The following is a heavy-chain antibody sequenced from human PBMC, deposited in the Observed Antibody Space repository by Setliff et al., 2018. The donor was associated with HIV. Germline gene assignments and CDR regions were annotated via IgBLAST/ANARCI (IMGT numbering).Heavy chain of an antibody. CDR1: GYSISSGYY. J-gene: IGHJ4*02. V-gene: IGHV4-38-2*02. D-gene: IGHD6-13*01. Sequence: SETLSLTCAVSGYSISSGYYWGWIRQPPGKGLEWIGSIFHSAATNYNPSLKSRVTISIDTSKNQFSLKLSSVTAADTAVYYCARDRIAAAGTLMGYWGQGTLVTVSS. CDR2: IFHSAAT. CDR3: ARDRIAAAGTLMGY.